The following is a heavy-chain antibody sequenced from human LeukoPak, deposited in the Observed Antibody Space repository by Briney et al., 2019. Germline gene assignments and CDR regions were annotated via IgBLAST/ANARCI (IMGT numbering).Heavy chain of an antibody. CDR2: ISGSGGST. V-gene: IGHV3-23*01. J-gene: IGHJ4*02. Sequence: PGGSLRLSCAASGFTFSSYAMSWVRQAPGEGLEWVSAISGSGGSTYYADSVKGRFTISRDNSKNTLYLQMNSLRAEDTAVYYCARLRTIVVVVAAGYFDYWGQGTLVTVSS. CDR3: ARLRTIVVVVAAGYFDY. D-gene: IGHD2-15*01. CDR1: GFTFSSYA.